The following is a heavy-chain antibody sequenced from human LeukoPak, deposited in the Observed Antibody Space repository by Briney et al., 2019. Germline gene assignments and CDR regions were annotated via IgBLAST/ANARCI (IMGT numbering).Heavy chain of an antibody. V-gene: IGHV3-53*01. D-gene: IGHD5-24*01. CDR3: ASDGYNYFEF. J-gene: IGHJ4*02. Sequence: GGSLRLSCAASGFTSNYMSWVRQAPGKGLEWISLIYTDGTTTFYADSVKGRFTLPRDNSKNTFYLQMNGLRPEDTAVYYCASDGYNYFEFWGQGTLVIVSS. CDR1: GFTSNY. CDR2: IYTDGTT.